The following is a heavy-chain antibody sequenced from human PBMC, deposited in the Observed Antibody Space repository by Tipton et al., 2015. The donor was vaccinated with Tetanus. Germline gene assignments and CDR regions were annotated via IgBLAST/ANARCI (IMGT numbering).Heavy chain of an antibody. V-gene: IGHV4-34*01. J-gene: IGHJ6*02. Sequence: TLSLTCAVYGGSFSGYYWSWIRQPPGKGLEWIGEINHSGSTNYNPSLKSRVTISVDTSKNQFSLKLSSVTAADTAVYYCARAFTKCGDSARYYYYGMDVWGQGTTVTVPS. CDR2: INHSGST. CDR3: ARAFTKCGDSARYYYYGMDV. D-gene: IGHD4-17*01. CDR1: GGSFSGYY.